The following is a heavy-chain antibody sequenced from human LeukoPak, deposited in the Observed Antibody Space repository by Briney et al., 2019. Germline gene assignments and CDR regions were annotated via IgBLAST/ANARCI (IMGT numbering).Heavy chain of an antibody. D-gene: IGHD4-17*01. J-gene: IGHJ3*02. CDR1: GGSISSYY. V-gene: IGHV4-59*08. CDR2: IYYSGST. CDR3: ARSSVTDNDAFDI. Sequence: SETLSLTCTVSGGSISSYYWSWIRQPPGKGLEWIGYIYYSGSTNYNPSLKSRVTISVDTSKNQFSLKLGSVTAADTAVYYCARSSVTDNDAFDIWGQGTMVTVSS.